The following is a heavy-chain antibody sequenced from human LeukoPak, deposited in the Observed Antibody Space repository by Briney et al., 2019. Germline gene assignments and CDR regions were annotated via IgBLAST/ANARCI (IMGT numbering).Heavy chain of an antibody. D-gene: IGHD2-2*02. Sequence: SETLSLTCTVSGGSITSSIDYWGWVRQPPGKGLEWTATIYYSTSTQYNPSLKGRVTMSVDTSKNQFSLKLSSMTAADTAVYYCARHQCSGTRCYNFYFYGMDVWGQGTTVTVSS. J-gene: IGHJ6*02. CDR1: GGSITSSIDY. CDR2: IYYSTST. CDR3: ARHQCSGTRCYNFYFYGMDV. V-gene: IGHV4-39*01.